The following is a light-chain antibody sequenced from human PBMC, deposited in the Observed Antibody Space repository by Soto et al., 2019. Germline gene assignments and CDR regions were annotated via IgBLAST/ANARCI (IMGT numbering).Light chain of an antibody. CDR2: DVS. CDR1: SSDVGGYNY. CDR3: CSYAGSL. V-gene: IGLV2-11*01. J-gene: IGLJ2*01. Sequence: QSALTQPRSVSGSPGQSVTISCTGTSSDVGGYNYVSWYQQHPGKAPKLMIYDVSKRPSGVPDRFSGSKSGNTASLTISGLQAEDEADHYCCSYAGSLFGGGTKLTVL.